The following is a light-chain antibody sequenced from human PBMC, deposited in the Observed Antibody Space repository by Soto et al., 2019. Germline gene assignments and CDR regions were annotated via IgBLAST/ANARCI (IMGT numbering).Light chain of an antibody. Sequence: DIQMTQSPSSLSASVGDRVTITCRASQSISRSLNWYQQKPGKAPKLLIYGASSLQSGVPSRFSGSGYGTDFTLTITSLQPEDFATYYCQHSYSTLRFTFGPGTTVDIK. CDR3: QHSYSTLRFT. V-gene: IGKV1-39*01. J-gene: IGKJ3*01. CDR2: GAS. CDR1: QSISRS.